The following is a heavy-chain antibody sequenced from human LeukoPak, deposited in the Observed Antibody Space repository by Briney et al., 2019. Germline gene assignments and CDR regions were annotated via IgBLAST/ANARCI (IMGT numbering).Heavy chain of an antibody. Sequence: SETLSLTCTVSGGSISSSSYYWGWIRQPPGKGLEWIGSIYYSGSTYYNPSLKSRVTISVDTSKNQFSLKLSSVTAADTAVYYCARVRYGSGSFNWFDPWGQGTLVTVSS. CDR3: ARVRYGSGSFNWFDP. J-gene: IGHJ5*02. V-gene: IGHV4-39*07. CDR1: GGSISSSSYY. CDR2: IYYSGST. D-gene: IGHD3-10*01.